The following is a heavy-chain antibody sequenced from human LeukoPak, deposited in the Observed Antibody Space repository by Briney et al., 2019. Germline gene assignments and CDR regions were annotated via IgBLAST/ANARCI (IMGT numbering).Heavy chain of an antibody. CDR2: IIPIFGTA. CDR1: GGTFSGYA. V-gene: IGHV1-69*13. Sequence: SVKVSFKASGGTFSGYAISWVRQAPGQGLEWMGGIIPIFGTANYAQKFQGRVTITADESTSTAYMELSSLRSEDTAVYYCARDIVVVPAAYRETNWFDPWGQGTLVTVSS. CDR3: ARDIVVVPAAYRETNWFDP. J-gene: IGHJ5*02. D-gene: IGHD2-2*01.